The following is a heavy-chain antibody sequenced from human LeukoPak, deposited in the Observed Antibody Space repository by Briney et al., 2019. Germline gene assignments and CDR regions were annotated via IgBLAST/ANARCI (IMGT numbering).Heavy chain of an antibody. CDR3: AGGQGWHFHL. CDR1: GITFTSLW. Sequence: GGSLRLSCAASGITFTSLWMTWFRQAPGKGLEWVADLNQDGSEEHYVASVKGRFTISRDSTSLYLQMNSLRAEDTAVYYCAGGQGWHFHLWGRGTLITVSS. J-gene: IGHJ2*01. CDR2: LNQDGSEE. D-gene: IGHD2-15*01. V-gene: IGHV3-7*01.